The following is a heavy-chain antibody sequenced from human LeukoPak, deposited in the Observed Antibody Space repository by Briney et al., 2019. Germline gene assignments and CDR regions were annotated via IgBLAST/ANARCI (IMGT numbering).Heavy chain of an antibody. CDR3: AKDAWEVGASSEIDY. V-gene: IGHV3-30*02. Sequence: GGSLKLSCATSGFIFSSYGIHWVRQAPGKGLEWVAFIRYDGSDKYYADSVKGRFTIPRDNSKNKVYLQMNSLRAEDTAVYYCAKDAWEVGASSEIDYWGQGTLVTVSS. D-gene: IGHD1-26*01. J-gene: IGHJ4*02. CDR1: GFIFSSYG. CDR2: IRYDGSDK.